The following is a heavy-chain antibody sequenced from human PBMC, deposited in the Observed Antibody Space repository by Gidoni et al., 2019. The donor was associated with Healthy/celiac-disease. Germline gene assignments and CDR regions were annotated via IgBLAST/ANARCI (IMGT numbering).Heavy chain of an antibody. J-gene: IGHJ4*02. Sequence: QVQLVESGGGVVQPGRSLRLSCAASGFTFSSYAMHWVRQAPGKGLEWVAVISYDGSNKYYADSVKGRFTISRDNSKNTLYLQMNSLRAEDTAVYYCASPETSCSSTSCYLAYWGQGTLVTVSS. CDR1: GFTFSSYA. CDR3: ASPETSCSSTSCYLAY. CDR2: ISYDGSNK. D-gene: IGHD2-2*01. V-gene: IGHV3-30*04.